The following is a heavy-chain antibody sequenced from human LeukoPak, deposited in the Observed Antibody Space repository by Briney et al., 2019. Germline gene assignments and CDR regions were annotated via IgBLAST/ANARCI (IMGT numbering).Heavy chain of an antibody. Sequence: SETLSLTCTVSGGSISSYYWSWIGQPPGKGLEWIGYMYYSGNTNYNPSLKSRVTISVDTTKSQFSLKLSSVTAADTAVYYCARARPLSFDYWGQGTLVTVSS. CDR3: ARARPLSFDY. CDR2: MYYSGNT. J-gene: IGHJ4*02. V-gene: IGHV4-59*01. CDR1: GGSISSYY.